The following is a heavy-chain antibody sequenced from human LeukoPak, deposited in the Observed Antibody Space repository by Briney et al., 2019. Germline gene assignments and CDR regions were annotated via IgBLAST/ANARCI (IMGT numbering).Heavy chain of an antibody. J-gene: IGHJ5*02. CDR2: AYYSGST. CDR3: ARRDWNYWFDP. D-gene: IGHD1-7*01. Sequence: GSLRLSCAASGFTFSSYGMHWIRQPPGKGLEWIGSAYYSGSTYYNPSLKSRVTISVDTSENQFSLKLSSVTAADTAVYYCARRDWNYWFDPWGQGTLVTVSS. V-gene: IGHV4-39*01. CDR1: GFTFSSYG.